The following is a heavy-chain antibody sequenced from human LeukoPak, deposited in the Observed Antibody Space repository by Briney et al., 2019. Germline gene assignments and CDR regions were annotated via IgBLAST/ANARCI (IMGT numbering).Heavy chain of an antibody. Sequence: GGSLRLSCAASEFSVGSNYMTWVRQAPGKGLEWVSYISSSGSTIYYADSVKGRFTISRDNAKNSLYLQMNSLRAEDTAVYYCARLSGSYFYFYYYMDVWGKGTTVTISS. J-gene: IGHJ6*03. D-gene: IGHD1-26*01. CDR1: EFSVGSNY. CDR2: ISSSGSTI. V-gene: IGHV3-48*03. CDR3: ARLSGSYFYFYYYMDV.